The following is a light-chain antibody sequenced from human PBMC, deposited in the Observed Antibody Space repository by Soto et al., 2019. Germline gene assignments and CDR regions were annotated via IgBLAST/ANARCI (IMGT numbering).Light chain of an antibody. V-gene: IGLV1-44*01. Sequence: QSVLTQPPSASGTPGQRVAISCSGNSSNIGSNTVNWYQQLPGTAPKLLIYSKNQRPSGVPDRFSGSKSGTSASLAISGLQSEDEADYYCAAWDDSLNGYVFGTGTKLTVL. CDR3: AAWDDSLNGYV. CDR1: SSNIGSNT. CDR2: SKN. J-gene: IGLJ1*01.